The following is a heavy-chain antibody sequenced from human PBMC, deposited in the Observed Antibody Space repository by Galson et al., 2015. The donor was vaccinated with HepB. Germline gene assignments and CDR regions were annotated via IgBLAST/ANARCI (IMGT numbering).Heavy chain of an antibody. J-gene: IGHJ6*02. CDR1: GFTFSSYG. CDR2: IWYDGSNK. Sequence: SLRLSCAASGFTFSSYGMHWVRQAPGKGLEWVAVIWYDGSNKYYADSVKGRFTISRDNSKNTLYLQMNSLRAEDTAVYYCARGGSSSGWWEDYYYGMDVWGQGTTVTVSS. CDR3: ARGGSSSGWWEDYYYGMDV. D-gene: IGHD6-19*01. V-gene: IGHV3-33*01.